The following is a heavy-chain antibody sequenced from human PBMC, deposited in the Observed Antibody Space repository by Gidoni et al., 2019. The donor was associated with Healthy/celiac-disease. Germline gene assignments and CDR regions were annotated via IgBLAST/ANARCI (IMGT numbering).Heavy chain of an antibody. CDR3: ARADGYSYGYDY. V-gene: IGHV4-34*01. J-gene: IGHJ4*02. Sequence: QVQLQQWGAGLLKPSETLSPTCAVSGGSFSGYSCSWIRQPPGKGLEWIGEINHSGSTNYNPSLKSRVTISVDTSKNQFSLKLSSVTAADTAVYYCARADGYSYGYDYWGQGTLVTVSS. CDR2: INHSGST. D-gene: IGHD5-18*01. CDR1: GGSFSGYS.